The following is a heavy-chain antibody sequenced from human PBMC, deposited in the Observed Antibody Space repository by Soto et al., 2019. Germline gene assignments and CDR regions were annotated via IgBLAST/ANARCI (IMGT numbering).Heavy chain of an antibody. D-gene: IGHD3-10*01. CDR1: GGTFNSYG. J-gene: IGHJ4*02. CDR3: ARVRVIRGVIPSHFGV. CDR2: IIPLYGTV. V-gene: IGHV1-69*06. Sequence: QDHLAQSGAEVKKPGSSVTVSCKASGGTFNSYGISWVRQAPGQGLDWMGVIIPLYGTVNYAQKFQGRVPITADKSTRTAYMDLSSLRSDDTAVYYCARVRVIRGVIPSHFGVWGQGTLVTVSS.